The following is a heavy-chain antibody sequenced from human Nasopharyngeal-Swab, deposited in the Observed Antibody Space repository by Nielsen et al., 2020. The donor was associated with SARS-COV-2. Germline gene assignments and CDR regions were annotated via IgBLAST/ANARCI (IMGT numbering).Heavy chain of an antibody. CDR1: GFTFSSYA. D-gene: IGHD1-14*01. CDR3: AKDRAVTFYYYGMDV. V-gene: IGHV3-9*01. CDR2: ISWNSGSI. J-gene: IGHJ6*02. Sequence: GGSLRLSCAASGFTFSSYAMHWVRQAPGKGLEWVSGISWNSGSIGYADSVKGRFTISRDNAKNSLYLQMNSLRAEDTALYYCAKDRAVTFYYYGMDVWGQGTTVTVSS.